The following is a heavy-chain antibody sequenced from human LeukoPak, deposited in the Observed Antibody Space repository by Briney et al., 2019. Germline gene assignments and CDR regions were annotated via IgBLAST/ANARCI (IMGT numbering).Heavy chain of an antibody. V-gene: IGHV1-69*13. D-gene: IGHD6-13*01. J-gene: IGHJ4*02. CDR3: ARLSRGSSSWYGIDY. CDR1: GGTFSSYA. CDR2: IIPIFGTA. Sequence: SVKVSCKASGGTFSSYAISWVRQAPGQGLEWMGGIIPIFGTANYAQKFQGRVAITADESTSTAYMELSSLRSEDTAVYYCARLSRGSSSWYGIDYWGQGTLVTVSS.